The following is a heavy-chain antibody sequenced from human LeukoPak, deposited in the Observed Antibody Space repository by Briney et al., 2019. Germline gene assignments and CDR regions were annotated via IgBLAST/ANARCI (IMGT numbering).Heavy chain of an antibody. Sequence: GGSLRLSCAASGFSFDDYGLTWIRQAPGKGLEWVSGINWNGDSTDYADSVKGRFTISRDNAKNSLYLQMNSLRAEDTALYYCARDLRVVITGSFDSWGQGTLVTVSS. J-gene: IGHJ4*01. CDR2: INWNGDST. CDR3: ARDLRVVITGSFDS. CDR1: GFSFDDYG. D-gene: IGHD3-22*01. V-gene: IGHV3-20*04.